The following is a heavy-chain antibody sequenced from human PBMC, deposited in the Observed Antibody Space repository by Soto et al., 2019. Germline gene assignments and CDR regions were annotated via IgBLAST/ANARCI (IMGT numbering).Heavy chain of an antibody. CDR2: ISYDGSNK. Sequence: VGSLRLSCAASGFTFSSYGMHWVRQAPGKGLEWVAVISYDGSNKYYADSVKGRFTISRDNSKNTLYLQMNSLRDEDTAVYYCAKGGYSSGWLYYYYYYGMDVCGQRTTVTVSS. CDR3: AKGGYSSGWLYYYYYYGMDV. J-gene: IGHJ6*02. CDR1: GFTFSSYG. D-gene: IGHD6-19*01. V-gene: IGHV3-30*18.